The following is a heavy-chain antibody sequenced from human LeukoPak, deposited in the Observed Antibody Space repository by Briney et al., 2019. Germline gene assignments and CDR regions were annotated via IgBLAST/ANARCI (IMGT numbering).Heavy chain of an antibody. CDR3: ARGDDTNGYYYGY. V-gene: IGHV1-18*01. J-gene: IGHJ4*02. CDR1: GYTFISYG. Sequence: ASVKVSCKASGYTFISYGISWVRQAPGQGLEWMGWISIYNGNTNSAQKFQGRVTMTTDTSTSTAYMELRGLTSDDTAVYYCARGDDTNGYYYGYWGQGTPVTVSS. D-gene: IGHD3-22*01. CDR2: ISIYNGNT.